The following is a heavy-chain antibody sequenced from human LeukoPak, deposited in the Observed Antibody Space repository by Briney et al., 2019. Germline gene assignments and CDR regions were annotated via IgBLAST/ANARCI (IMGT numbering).Heavy chain of an antibody. V-gene: IGHV1-69*01. CDR1: GGTFSIYA. D-gene: IGHD6-13*01. Sequence: SLYVSSKASGGTFSIYAISWVRQAPGQGLERMGGIIPIFGTANYAQKFQGRVTITADESTSTAYMELSSLRSEDTAVYYCARGRPIPKGIAAAPYYYYYGMDVWGKGTTGTVSS. J-gene: IGHJ6*04. CDR3: ARGRPIPKGIAAAPYYYYYGMDV. CDR2: IIPIFGTA.